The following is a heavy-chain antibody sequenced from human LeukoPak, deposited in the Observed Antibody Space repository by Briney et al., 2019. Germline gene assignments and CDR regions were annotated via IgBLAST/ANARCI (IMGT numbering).Heavy chain of an antibody. CDR1: GGSISSYY. Sequence: SETLSLTCTVSGGSISSYYWSWIRQPPGKGLEWIGYIYYSGSTNYNPSLKSRVTISVDTSKNQFSLKLSSVTAAVTAVYYCARGDLLLWFGELLYPPPFDPWGQGTLVTVSS. CDR2: IYYSGST. V-gene: IGHV4-59*01. J-gene: IGHJ5*02. CDR3: ARGDLLLWFGELLYPPPFDP. D-gene: IGHD3-10*01.